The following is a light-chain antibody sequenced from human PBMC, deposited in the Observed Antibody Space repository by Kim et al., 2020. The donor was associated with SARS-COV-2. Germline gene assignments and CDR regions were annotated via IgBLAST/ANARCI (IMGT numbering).Light chain of an antibody. Sequence: GQSCTISCTGTRSDVGSYSYVSWYQHHPDKAPKLMIYDVNKRPSGVSDRFSGSKSGNTASLTISGLQTEDEADYYCSSYTSSLTWVFGGGTQLTVL. CDR3: SSYTSSLTWV. CDR2: DVN. V-gene: IGLV2-14*03. CDR1: RSDVGSYSY. J-gene: IGLJ3*02.